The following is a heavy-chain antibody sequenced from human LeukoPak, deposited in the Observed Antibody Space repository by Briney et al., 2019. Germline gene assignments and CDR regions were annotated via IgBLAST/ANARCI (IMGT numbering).Heavy chain of an antibody. D-gene: IGHD6-19*01. J-gene: IGHJ4*02. CDR3: ATGYTSGTRIDY. V-gene: IGHV3-21*01. Sequence: GGSLRLSCAASGFTFSAFSMNWVRQAPGKGLEWVSAMSSSSSDIYYTDSVKGRFTISRDNANNFLYLQVSSLRAEDTAVYYCATGYTSGTRIDYWGQGTLVSVSS. CDR1: GFTFSAFS. CDR2: MSSSSSDI.